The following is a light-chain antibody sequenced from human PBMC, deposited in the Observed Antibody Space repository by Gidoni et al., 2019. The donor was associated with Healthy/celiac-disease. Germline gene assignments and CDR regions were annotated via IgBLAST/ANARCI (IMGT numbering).Light chain of an antibody. V-gene: IGKV4-1*01. CDR1: QSVLYSSNNKNY. CDR2: WAS. J-gene: IGKJ3*01. CDR3: QQYYSTPFT. Sequence: DIVMPQSPDSLAVSLCERATINCKSSQSVLYSSNNKNYLAWYQQKPGQPPKLLIYWASTRESGVPDRFSGSGSGTDFTLTISSLQSEDVAVYYCQQYYSTPFTFGPGTKVDIK.